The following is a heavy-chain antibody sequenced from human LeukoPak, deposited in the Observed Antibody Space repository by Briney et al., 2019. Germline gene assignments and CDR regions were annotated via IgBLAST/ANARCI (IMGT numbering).Heavy chain of an antibody. V-gene: IGHV1-2*02. CDR1: GYTFTDYY. D-gene: IGHD3-22*01. CDR2: INPNTGGT. J-gene: IGHJ4*02. Sequence: GASVKVSCKASGYTFTDYYMHWVRQAPGQGLQWMGWINPNTGGTNYAQKFQGRVTMTRDTSISTAYMELSRLRSDDTAMYYCARMAGDSSGYNPIDYWGRGTLVTVSS. CDR3: ARMAGDSSGYNPIDY.